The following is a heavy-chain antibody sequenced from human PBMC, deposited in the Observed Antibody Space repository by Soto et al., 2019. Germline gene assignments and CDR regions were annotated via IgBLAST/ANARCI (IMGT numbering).Heavy chain of an antibody. J-gene: IGHJ5*02. CDR2: ISAYNGNT. V-gene: IGHV1-18*01. CDR3: ARSLHHHLITMVRGESFPFDP. Sequence: GASVKVSCKASGYTFTSYGISWVRQAPGQGLEWMGWISAYNGNTNYAQKLQGRVTMTTDTSTSTAYMELRSLRSDDTAVYYCARSLHHHLITMVRGESFPFDPWGQGTLVTVSS. CDR1: GYTFTSYG. D-gene: IGHD3-10*01.